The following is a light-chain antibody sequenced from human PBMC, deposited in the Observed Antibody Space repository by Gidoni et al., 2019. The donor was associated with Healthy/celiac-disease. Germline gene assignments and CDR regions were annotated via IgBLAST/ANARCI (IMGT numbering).Light chain of an antibody. Sequence: QSVLTQPPSVTGAPGTRVTISCTGSSSNIGAGYDVHWYQQLPGTAPKTLIYGNSNRPSGGPERFSGCKSGTTASLAITGLQAEDEADDYCQSYDSSLSGSVFGGGTKLTVL. J-gene: IGLJ2*01. CDR1: SSNIGAGYD. CDR2: GNS. CDR3: QSYDSSLSGSV. V-gene: IGLV1-40*01.